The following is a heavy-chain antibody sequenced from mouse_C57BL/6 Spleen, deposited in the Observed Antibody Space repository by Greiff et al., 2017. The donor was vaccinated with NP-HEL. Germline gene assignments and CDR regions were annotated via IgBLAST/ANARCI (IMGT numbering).Heavy chain of an antibody. CDR2: IDPSDSYT. CDR3: ARSSYGSSYDARDY. CDR1: GYTFTSYW. V-gene: IGHV1-69*01. D-gene: IGHD1-1*01. Sequence: QVQLQQPGAEPVMPGASVKLSCKASGYTFTSYWMHWVKQRPGQGLEWIGEIDPSDSYTNYNQKFKGKSTLTVDKSSSTAYMQLSSLNSEDSAVYYCARSSYGSSYDARDYWGQGTSVTVPS. J-gene: IGHJ4*01.